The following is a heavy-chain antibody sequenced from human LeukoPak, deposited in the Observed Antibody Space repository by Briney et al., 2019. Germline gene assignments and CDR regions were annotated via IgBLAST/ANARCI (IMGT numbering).Heavy chain of an antibody. CDR1: GFTFSSYA. Sequence: PGGSLRLSCAASGFTFSSYAMSWVRQAPGKGLEWVSAISGSGGSTYYADSVKGRFTISRDNSKNTLYLQMNSLRAEDTAVYYCTRDQSVGTTTGWFDPWGQGTLVTVSS. V-gene: IGHV3-23*01. CDR3: TRDQSVGTTTGWFDP. D-gene: IGHD1-26*01. J-gene: IGHJ5*02. CDR2: ISGSGGST.